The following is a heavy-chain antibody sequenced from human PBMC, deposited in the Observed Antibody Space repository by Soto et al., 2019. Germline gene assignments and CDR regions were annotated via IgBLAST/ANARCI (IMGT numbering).Heavy chain of an antibody. CDR1: GFTFSSYA. J-gene: IGHJ5*02. Sequence: PGGSLRLSCAASGFTFSSYAMHWVRQAPGKGLEWVAVISYDGSDKYYADSVKGRFTISRDNSKNTLYLQMNSLRAEDTAVYYCARGSRWFGEPRLLSWGQGTLVTVSS. V-gene: IGHV3-30-3*01. CDR3: ARGSRWFGEPRLLS. D-gene: IGHD3-10*01. CDR2: ISYDGSDK.